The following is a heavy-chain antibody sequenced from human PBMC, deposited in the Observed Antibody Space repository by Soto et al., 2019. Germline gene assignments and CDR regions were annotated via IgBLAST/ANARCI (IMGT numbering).Heavy chain of an antibody. CDR2: ISYDGSTK. V-gene: IGHV3-30*18. J-gene: IGHJ5*02. CDR3: VKAVSGTTIWFDP. Sequence: QVRLVESGGGVVRPGRSLRLCCAASGFTFSSYGMHWIRQAPGKGLEWVALISYDGSTKYYADAVKGRFTISKDNSKKTLFLQMNGLRADDTALYYCVKAVSGTTIWFDPWGQGTLVTVSS. D-gene: IGHD3-10*01. CDR1: GFTFSSYG.